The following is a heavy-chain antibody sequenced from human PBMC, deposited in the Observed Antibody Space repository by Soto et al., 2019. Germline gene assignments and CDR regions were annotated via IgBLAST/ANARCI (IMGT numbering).Heavy chain of an antibody. V-gene: IGHV4-39*01. D-gene: IGHD6-6*01. J-gene: IGHJ6*02. CDR2: IYHGGST. CDR1: GDSISSRSCY. CDR3: ARHLSGSSVYYGVDV. Sequence: SETLSLTCTVSGDSISSRSCYWGWIRQPPGKGLEWIGSIYHGGSTYYNPSLKSRVTISVDTSKNQFSLKLSSVTAADTAVYYCARHLSGSSVYYGVDVWGQGTTVTVPS.